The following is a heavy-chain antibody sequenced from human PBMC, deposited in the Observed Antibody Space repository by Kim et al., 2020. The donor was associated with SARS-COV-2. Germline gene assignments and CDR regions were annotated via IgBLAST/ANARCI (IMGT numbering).Heavy chain of an antibody. CDR3: ARNAPMVRGVIPRGWFDP. Sequence: QGRVTITADESSSTAYMELSSLRSEDTAVYYCARNAPMVRGVIPRGWFDPWGQGTLVTVSS. J-gene: IGHJ5*02. D-gene: IGHD3-10*01. V-gene: IGHV1-69*01.